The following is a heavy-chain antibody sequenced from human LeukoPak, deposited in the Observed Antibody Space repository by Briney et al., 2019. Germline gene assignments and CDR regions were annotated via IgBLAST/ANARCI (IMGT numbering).Heavy chain of an antibody. Sequence: SVKVSCKASGGTFSSYAISWVRQAPGQGLEWMGGIIPIFGTANYAQKFQGRVTITTDESTSTAYMELSSLRSEDTAVYYCASGARGAVEYFDYWGQGTLVSVSS. CDR1: GGTFSSYA. CDR3: ASGARGAVEYFDY. V-gene: IGHV1-69*05. D-gene: IGHD4/OR15-4a*01. J-gene: IGHJ4*02. CDR2: IIPIFGTA.